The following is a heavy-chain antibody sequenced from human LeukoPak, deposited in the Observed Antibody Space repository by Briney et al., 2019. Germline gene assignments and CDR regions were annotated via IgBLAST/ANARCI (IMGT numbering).Heavy chain of an antibody. J-gene: IGHJ4*02. D-gene: IGHD2-2*01. CDR1: GFMFTNYW. V-gene: IGHV3-74*01. Sequence: PGGSLRLSCAASGFMFTNYWMHWVRQAPGKGLEWVSRISTDGTRTDYADSVKGRFSISRDNSKNTLYLQMNSLRAEDTALYYCAKVPSGCYACDFDYWGQGTLVTVSS. CDR2: ISTDGTRT. CDR3: AKVPSGCYACDFDY.